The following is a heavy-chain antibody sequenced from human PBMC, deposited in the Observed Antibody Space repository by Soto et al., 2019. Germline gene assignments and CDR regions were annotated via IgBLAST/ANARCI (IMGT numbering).Heavy chain of an antibody. D-gene: IGHD2-15*01. J-gene: IGHJ4*02. CDR1: GYRFTNYW. CDR2: IYPGDSDT. Sequence: PGESLKISCKGSGYRFTNYWIGWVRQMPGKGLEWMGIIYPGDSDTRYSPSFQGQVTISADKSINTAYLQWSSLKASDTAMYYCARDYCSGNTSYEFDYWCQGTQVTVSS. CDR3: ARDYCSGNTSYEFDY. V-gene: IGHV5-51*01.